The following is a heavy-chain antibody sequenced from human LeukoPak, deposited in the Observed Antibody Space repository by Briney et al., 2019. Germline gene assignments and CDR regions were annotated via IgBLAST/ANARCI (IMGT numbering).Heavy chain of an antibody. V-gene: IGHV4-59*08. CDR2: IYYSGST. J-gene: IGHJ6*02. CDR1: GGSISSYY. CDR3: ARVRSVYYGMDV. D-gene: IGHD1-26*01. Sequence: SETLSLTCTVSGGSISSYYWSWIRQPPGKGLEWTGYIYYSGSTNYNPSLKSRVTISVDTSKNQFSLKLSSVTAADTAVYYCARVRSVYYGMDVWGQGTTVTVSS.